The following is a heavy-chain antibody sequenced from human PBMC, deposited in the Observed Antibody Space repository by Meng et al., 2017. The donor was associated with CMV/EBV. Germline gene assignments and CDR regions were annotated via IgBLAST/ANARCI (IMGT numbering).Heavy chain of an antibody. V-gene: IGHV3-11*04. Sequence: GGSLRLSCAASGFTLSDYYMSWIRQAPGKGLEWVSYISSSGSTIYYADSVKGRFTISRDNAKNSLYLQMNSLRAEDTAVYYCAREIFYDILTGYFPADAFDIWGQGTMVTVSS. CDR3: AREIFYDILTGYFPADAFDI. J-gene: IGHJ3*02. D-gene: IGHD3-9*01. CDR2: ISSSGSTI. CDR1: GFTLSDYY.